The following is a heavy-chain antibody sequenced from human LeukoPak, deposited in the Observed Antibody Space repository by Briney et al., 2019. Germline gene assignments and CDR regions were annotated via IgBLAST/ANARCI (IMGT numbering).Heavy chain of an antibody. V-gene: IGHV4-59*01. CDR3: ARARYSSAPFDY. D-gene: IGHD6-25*01. J-gene: IGHJ4*02. CDR2: IYYSGST. CDR1: GGSINSYY. Sequence: SETLSLTCIVSGGSINSYYWSWIRQPPGKGLEWIGYIYYSGSTNYNPSLKSRVTISVVTSKNQFSLKLSSVTAADTAVYYCARARYSSAPFDYWGQGTLITVSS.